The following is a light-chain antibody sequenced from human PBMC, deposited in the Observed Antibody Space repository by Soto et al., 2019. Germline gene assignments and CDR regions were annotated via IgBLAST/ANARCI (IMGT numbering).Light chain of an antibody. CDR1: QTIRSNY. J-gene: IGKJ1*01. V-gene: IGKV3-20*01. CDR3: QQYGSSPWT. Sequence: ETVLTQSPSTLSLSPGERATLSCRASQTIRSNYLAWYRQTPGQAPRLLIYGASNRATGIADRFSGSGSGTDFTLTISRLEPEDFALYYCQQYGSSPWTFGQGNKVEIK. CDR2: GAS.